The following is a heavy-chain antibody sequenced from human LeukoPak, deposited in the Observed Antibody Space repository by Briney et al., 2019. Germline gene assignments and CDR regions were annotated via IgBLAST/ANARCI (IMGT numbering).Heavy chain of an antibody. J-gene: IGHJ5*02. V-gene: IGHV1-69*05. Sequence: SVKVSCKASGGTFSSYAISWVRQAPGQGREWMGGIIPIFGTANYAQKFQGRVTITTDESTSTAYMELSSLRSEDTAVYYCARALHSGYDSSWFDPWGQGTLVTVSS. CDR1: GGTFSSYA. CDR2: IIPIFGTA. CDR3: ARALHSGYDSSWFDP. D-gene: IGHD5-12*01.